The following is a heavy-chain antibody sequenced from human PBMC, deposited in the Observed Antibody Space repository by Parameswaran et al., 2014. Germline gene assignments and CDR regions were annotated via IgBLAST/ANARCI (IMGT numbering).Heavy chain of an antibody. Sequence: RWIRQPPGKGLEWVSTISGSGGSTYYADSVKGRFTISRDKSKNTLYLQINSLRAEDTAVYYCAKRARGAGYYDFSMDVWGKGTTVTVSS. CDR3: AKRARGAGYYDFSMDV. V-gene: IGHV3-23*01. D-gene: IGHD3-3*01. CDR2: ISGSGGST. J-gene: IGHJ6*03.